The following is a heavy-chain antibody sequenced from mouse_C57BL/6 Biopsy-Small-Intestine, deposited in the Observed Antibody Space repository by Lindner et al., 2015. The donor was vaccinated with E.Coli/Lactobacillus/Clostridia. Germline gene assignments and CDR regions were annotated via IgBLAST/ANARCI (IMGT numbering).Heavy chain of an antibody. CDR2: VNPRNGGT. CDR3: ARGEEFAY. J-gene: IGHJ3*01. Sequence: VQLQESGPELVKPGASVKMSCKASGYTFTDYYMNWVIQSYGKNLEWIGRVNPRNGGTSYNQKFKGKATLTVDKSLSTAYMHLNSLTSEDSAVYYCARGEEFAYWGQGTLVTVSA. V-gene: IGHV1-19*01. CDR1: GYTFTDYY.